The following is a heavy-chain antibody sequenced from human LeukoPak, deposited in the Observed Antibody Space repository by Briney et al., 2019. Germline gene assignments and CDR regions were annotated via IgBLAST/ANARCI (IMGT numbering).Heavy chain of an antibody. J-gene: IGHJ4*02. CDR1: GFTFSSYA. Sequence: GGSLRLSCAASGFTFSSYAMSWVRQAPGKGLEWVSAISGPAGSWDYADSVKGRFTISRDNSKNTLFLQMNSLRADDTAIYYCAKKVGLVSAPLYYFDVWGQGTLVTVSS. D-gene: IGHD5/OR15-5a*01. CDR2: ISGPAGSW. CDR3: AKKVGLVSAPLYYFDV. V-gene: IGHV3-23*01.